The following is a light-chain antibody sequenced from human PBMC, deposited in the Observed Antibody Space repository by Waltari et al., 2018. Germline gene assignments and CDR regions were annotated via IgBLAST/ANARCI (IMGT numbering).Light chain of an antibody. J-gene: IGKJ2*01. CDR3: QQYNTYPAT. CDR2: KAS. CDR1: QRISYW. Sequence: DIPMTQSPSSLSASVVDRVTITCRASQRISYWLDLYQQKPGKAPKLLVYKASRLESGVPSRFSGSVSGTEYTLTISILQPDDFATYYCQQYNTYPATFGQGTKVEIK. V-gene: IGKV1-5*03.